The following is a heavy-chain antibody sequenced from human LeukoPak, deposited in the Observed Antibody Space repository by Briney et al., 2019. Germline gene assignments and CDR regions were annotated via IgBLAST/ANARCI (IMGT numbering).Heavy chain of an antibody. V-gene: IGHV3-48*03. D-gene: IGHD6-19*01. CDR2: ITSSGSTI. CDR1: GFTFSSYE. CDR3: ARERVAAYDY. Sequence: PGGSMRLSCAASGFTFSSYEMNWVRQAPGKWLEWVSYITSSGSTIYYADSVKGRFTISRDNAKNSLYLQMNSLRAEDTAVYYCARERVAAYDYWGQGTLVTVSS. J-gene: IGHJ4*02.